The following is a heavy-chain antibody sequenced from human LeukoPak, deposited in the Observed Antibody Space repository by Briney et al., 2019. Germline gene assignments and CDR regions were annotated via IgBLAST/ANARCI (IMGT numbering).Heavy chain of an antibody. D-gene: IGHD3-22*01. CDR3: VTDFRRPSLVGVLRV. J-gene: IGHJ3*01. CDR2: FDPEDGET. Sequence: ASVKVSCKASGYTHSELSMHWVRQAPGQGLEWMGGFDPEDGETIYAQQFQRRVTMTEDTSTDTAYMELSSVRSEDRAVYYCVTDFRRPSLVGVLRVWGEGAMVAVSS. V-gene: IGHV1-24*01. CDR1: GYTHSELS.